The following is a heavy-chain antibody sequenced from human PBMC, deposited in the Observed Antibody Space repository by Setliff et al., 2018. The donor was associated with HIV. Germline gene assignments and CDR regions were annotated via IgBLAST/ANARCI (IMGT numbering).Heavy chain of an antibody. CDR2: IYYSGST. Sequence: SETLSLTCTVSGGSISEYYWSWIRQPPGKGLEWIGNIYYSGSTNYNPSLKSRVTILVDSSRNQFSLRLSSVTAADTAVYYCARHRYYDILFDPWGQGTLVTVSS. D-gene: IGHD3-9*01. CDR3: ARHRYYDILFDP. CDR1: GGSISEYY. V-gene: IGHV4-59*08. J-gene: IGHJ5*02.